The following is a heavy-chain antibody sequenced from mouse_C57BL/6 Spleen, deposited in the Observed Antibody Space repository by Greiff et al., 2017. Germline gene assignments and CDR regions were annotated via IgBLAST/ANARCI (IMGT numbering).Heavy chain of an antibody. V-gene: IGHV1-18*01. CDR3: ARFYDYGCAY. J-gene: IGHJ3*01. Sequence: VQLKQSGPELVKPGASVKIPCKASGYTFTDYNMDWVKQSHGKSLEWIGDINPNNGGTIYNQKFKGKATLTVDKSSSTAYMELRSLTSEDTAVYYCARFYDYGCAYWGQGTLVTVSA. CDR1: GYTFTDYN. CDR2: INPNNGGT. D-gene: IGHD2-4*01.